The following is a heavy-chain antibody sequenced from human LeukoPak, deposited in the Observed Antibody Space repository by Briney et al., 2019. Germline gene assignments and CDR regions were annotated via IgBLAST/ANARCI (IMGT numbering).Heavy chain of an antibody. CDR2: INTNSGAI. J-gene: IGHJ3*01. CDR1: GYTFTNSY. CDR3: ARGGYSSPYDAFDF. Sequence: ASVKVSCKAVGYTFTNSYMHWVRQAPGQGLEWMGWINTNSGAINYAQDFQGRVTMARDTSISTAYMELRSLRYDDTAVYYCARGGYSSPYDAFDFWGQGTLVTVSS. D-gene: IGHD6-13*01. V-gene: IGHV1-2*02.